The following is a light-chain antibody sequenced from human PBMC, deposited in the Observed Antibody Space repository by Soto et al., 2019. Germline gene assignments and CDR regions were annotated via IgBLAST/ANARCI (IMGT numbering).Light chain of an antibody. Sequence: QSVLSQPPSASGTPGQRVTISYSGSSSNIGRNYVYWYQQVPGTAPKLLIFRNNQRPSGVPDRFSGSKSGTSASLAISGLRSEDEADYFCAAWDYSLSGYWVFGGGTKLTVL. CDR2: RNN. V-gene: IGLV1-47*01. CDR1: SSNIGRNY. CDR3: AAWDYSLSGYWV. J-gene: IGLJ3*02.